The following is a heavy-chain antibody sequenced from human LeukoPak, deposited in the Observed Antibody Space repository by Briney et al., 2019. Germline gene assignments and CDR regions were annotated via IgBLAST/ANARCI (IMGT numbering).Heavy chain of an antibody. CDR2: ISRDGRST. CDR1: GFNFADYA. D-gene: IGHD4-17*01. J-gene: IGHJ6*03. Sequence: PGGSLRLPCASSGFNFADYAMHWVRQSPGKGLEWISLISRDGRSTYYGDAVKGRFTTSRDNSKNYLFLQMDSLRVDDTAFYFCAKDHDSGDYLAFYMDVWGKGTTVTVSS. CDR3: AKDHDSGDYLAFYMDV. V-gene: IGHV3-43D*04.